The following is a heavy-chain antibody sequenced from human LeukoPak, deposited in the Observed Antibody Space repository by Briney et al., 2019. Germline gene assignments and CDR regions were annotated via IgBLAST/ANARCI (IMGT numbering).Heavy chain of an antibody. CDR3: ARDRNYGDRNYYYYMDV. D-gene: IGHD4-17*01. CDR1: GFTVSSNY. CDR2: IYSGGST. V-gene: IGHV3-53*01. Sequence: GGSLRLSCAASGFTVSSNYMSWVRQAPGKGLEWVSVIYSGGSTYYADSVKGRFTISRDNSKNTLYLQMNSLRAEDTAVYYCARDRNYGDRNYYYYMDVWGKGTTVTVSS. J-gene: IGHJ6*03.